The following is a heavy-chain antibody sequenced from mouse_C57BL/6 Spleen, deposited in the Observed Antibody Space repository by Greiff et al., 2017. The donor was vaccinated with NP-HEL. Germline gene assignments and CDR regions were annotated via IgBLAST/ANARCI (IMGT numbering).Heavy chain of an antibody. V-gene: IGHV5-17*01. Sequence: EVKVEESGGGLVKPGGSLKLSCAASGFTFSDYGMHWVRQAPEKGLEWVAYISSGSSTIYYADTVKGRFTISRDNAKNTLFLQMTSLRSEDTAMYYCARPRGGPWFAYWGQGTLVTVSA. CDR1: GFTFSDYG. CDR2: ISSGSSTI. CDR3: ARPRGGPWFAY. D-gene: IGHD1-1*02. J-gene: IGHJ3*01.